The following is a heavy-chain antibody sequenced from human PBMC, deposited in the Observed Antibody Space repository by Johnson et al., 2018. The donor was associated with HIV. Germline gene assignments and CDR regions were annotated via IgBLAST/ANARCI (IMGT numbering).Heavy chain of an antibody. Sequence: QVQLVESGGGVVRPGGSLRLYCEASRFTFSSYAMYWVRQAPGKGLEWVAVISYDGSNKYYADSVKGRFTISRDNAKNTLYLQMTSLRAEDTAVYYCASLGFDAFDIWGQGTMVTVSS. CDR2: ISYDGSNK. J-gene: IGHJ3*02. CDR3: ASLGFDAFDI. CDR1: RFTFSSYA. V-gene: IGHV3-30-3*01.